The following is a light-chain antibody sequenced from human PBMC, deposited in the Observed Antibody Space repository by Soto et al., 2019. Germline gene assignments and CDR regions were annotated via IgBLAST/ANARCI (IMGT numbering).Light chain of an antibody. V-gene: IGLV2-14*01. J-gene: IGLJ2*01. Sequence: ALTQPASVSGSPGQSITISCTGTSTDVGGYNYVSWYQQHPGKAPKLMIYDVSNRPSGVSNRFSGTKSGNTASLTISGLQAEDEADYYCSSYTSSSTLVFGGGTKLTVL. CDR2: DVS. CDR1: STDVGGYNY. CDR3: SSYTSSSTLV.